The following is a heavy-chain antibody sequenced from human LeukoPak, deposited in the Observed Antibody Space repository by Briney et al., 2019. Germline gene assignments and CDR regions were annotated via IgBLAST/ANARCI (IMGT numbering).Heavy chain of an antibody. CDR2: IIPIVGTA. V-gene: IGHV1-69*01. D-gene: IGHD3-3*01. Sequence: SVNLSCKASGGTFSSYAISWVRQAPGQGLEWIGGIIPIVGTANYARNVQGRVTITADESTNTPYMELSSMRFEDTAVYFCARTETVLRFLEWLSRGAFDIWGQGTMVTVSS. J-gene: IGHJ3*02. CDR1: GGTFSSYA. CDR3: ARTETVLRFLEWLSRGAFDI.